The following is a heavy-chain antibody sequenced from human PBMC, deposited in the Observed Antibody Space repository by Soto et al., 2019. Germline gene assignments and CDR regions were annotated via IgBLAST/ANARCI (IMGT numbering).Heavy chain of an antibody. D-gene: IGHD3-10*01. J-gene: IGHJ4*02. CDR1: GFTVSSNY. CDR3: ARSRREFYYFDY. Sequence: EVQLVETGGGLIQPGGSLRLSCAASGFTVSSNYMSWVRQAPGKGLEWVSVIYSGGSTYYADSVKGRFTISRDNSENTLYLQMNSLRAEDTAVYYCARSRREFYYFDYWGQGTLVTVSS. CDR2: IYSGGST. V-gene: IGHV3-53*02.